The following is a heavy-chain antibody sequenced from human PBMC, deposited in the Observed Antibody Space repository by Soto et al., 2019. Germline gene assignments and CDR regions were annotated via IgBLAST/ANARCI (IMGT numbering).Heavy chain of an antibody. CDR3: ARPPYGSGSYYAFDI. V-gene: IGHV3-48*01. CDR1: GFTFSSYS. D-gene: IGHD3-10*01. Sequence: EVQLVESGGGLVQPGGSLRLSCAASGFTFSSYSMNWVRQAPGKGLEWVSYISSSSSIIYYADSVKGRFTISRDNAKNSLYLQMNSLRAEDTAVYYCARPPYGSGSYYAFDIWGQGTMVTVSS. J-gene: IGHJ3*02. CDR2: ISSSSSII.